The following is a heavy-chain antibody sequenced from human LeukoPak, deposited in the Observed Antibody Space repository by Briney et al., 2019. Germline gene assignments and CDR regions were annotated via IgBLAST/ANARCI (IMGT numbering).Heavy chain of an antibody. CDR2: ISYDGSNK. V-gene: IGHV3-30-3*01. J-gene: IGHJ4*02. D-gene: IGHD4-17*01. CDR1: GFTFSSYA. Sequence: PGGSLRLSCAASGFTFSSYAMHWVRQAPGKGLEWVAVISYDGSNKYYADSVKGRFTISRDNSKNTLYLQMNSLRAEDTAVYYCARLTPDYGDYSPFDYWGQGTLVTASS. CDR3: ARLTPDYGDYSPFDY.